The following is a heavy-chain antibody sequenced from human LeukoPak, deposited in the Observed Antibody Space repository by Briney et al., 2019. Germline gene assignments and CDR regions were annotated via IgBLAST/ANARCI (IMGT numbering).Heavy chain of an antibody. CDR1: GGSINSGFYY. CDR2: IYTSGST. Sequence: SETLSLTCTVSGGSINSGFYYWNWIRQPAGKGLEWIGRIYTSGSTNYNPFLKSRVTISVDTSKNQFSLELNSVTAADTAVYYCARGANNWFDPWGQGTLVTVSS. V-gene: IGHV4-61*02. J-gene: IGHJ5*02. CDR3: ARGANNWFDP.